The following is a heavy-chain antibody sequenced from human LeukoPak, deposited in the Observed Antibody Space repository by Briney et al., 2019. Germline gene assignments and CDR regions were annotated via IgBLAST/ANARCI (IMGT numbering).Heavy chain of an antibody. Sequence: KPGESLKISCKASGSGFSSYWIGWLRQLPGKGLEWMGIIYPGDSDTRYSPSFRGQVTISADKSINTAYLQWNSLKASDTAMYYCARQADYNLLTGYYKGHLDCWGQGTLVTVSS. CDR2: IYPGDSDT. V-gene: IGHV5-51*01. CDR3: ARQADYNLLTGYYKGHLDC. J-gene: IGHJ4*02. CDR1: GSGFSSYW. D-gene: IGHD3-9*01.